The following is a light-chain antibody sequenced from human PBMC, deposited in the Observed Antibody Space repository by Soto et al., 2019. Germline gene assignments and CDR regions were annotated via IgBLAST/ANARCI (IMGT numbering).Light chain of an antibody. CDR2: DAS. Sequence: ETVLTQSPGTLSLSPGERASLTCRASQSVTGALLAWYQQKPGQAPRLLIYDASSRATGVPDRFSGSGSGTDFTLTVSRLEPEDFAVYYCHQYGTSPQTFGQGTKVEIK. J-gene: IGKJ1*01. CDR3: HQYGTSPQT. V-gene: IGKV3-20*01. CDR1: QSVTGAL.